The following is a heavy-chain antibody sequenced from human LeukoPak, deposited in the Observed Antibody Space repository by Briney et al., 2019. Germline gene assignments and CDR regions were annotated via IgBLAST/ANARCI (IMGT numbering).Heavy chain of an antibody. D-gene: IGHD6-6*01. J-gene: IGHJ4*02. V-gene: IGHV3-30*04. Sequence: QPGGSLRLSCAASGFTFSSYSMHWVRQAPGKGLEWVALISDDGSNEQFADSVKGRFTVSRDSSKNTVYLQMNSLRAEDTAMYYCARDHQVSYFDLWGQGTLVTVSS. CDR3: ARDHQVSYFDL. CDR2: ISDDGSNE. CDR1: GFTFSSYS.